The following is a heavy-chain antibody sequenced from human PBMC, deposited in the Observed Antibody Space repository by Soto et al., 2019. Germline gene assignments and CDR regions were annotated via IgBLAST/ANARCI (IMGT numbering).Heavy chain of an antibody. D-gene: IGHD3-3*01. V-gene: IGHV4-34*01. J-gene: IGHJ3*02. Sequence: QVQLQQWVAGLLKPSETLSLTCAGYGGSFSGYYWSWIRQPPGKGLEGIGEINHSGSTNYNPSLKSRVTISVDTSKNPFSLKLSSVTAADTAVYYCARVTIFGVVTNHDAFDIWGQGTMVTVSS. CDR3: ARVTIFGVVTNHDAFDI. CDR2: INHSGST. CDR1: GGSFSGYY.